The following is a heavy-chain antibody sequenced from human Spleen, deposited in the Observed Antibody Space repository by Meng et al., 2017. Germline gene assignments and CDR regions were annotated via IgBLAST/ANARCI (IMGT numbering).Heavy chain of an antibody. D-gene: IGHD4-17*01. CDR3: ARGDDHYGDYTRPIDY. J-gene: IGHJ4*02. CDR2: INPNGRGT. Sequence: QGKLWQAGAWGRQPVSSRKASWKASGDTVSNTVIHWVRQAPGQGLEWMGWINPNGRGTNYARKFRGRVTMTRDTPINTAYMELSGLTSDDTAMYYCARGDDHYGDYTRPIDYWGQGTLVTVSS. V-gene: IGHV1-2*02. CDR1: GDTVSNTV.